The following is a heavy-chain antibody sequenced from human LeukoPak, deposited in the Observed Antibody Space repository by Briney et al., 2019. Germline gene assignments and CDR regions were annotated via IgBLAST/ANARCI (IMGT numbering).Heavy chain of an antibody. D-gene: IGHD6-19*01. CDR3: AKSQWLVRWGNFDY. V-gene: IGHV3-23*01. CDR2: ISGSGGST. CDR1: GFTFSSYA. J-gene: IGHJ4*02. Sequence: GGSLRLSCTASGFTFSSYAMSWVRQAPGKGLQWVLAISGSGGSTYYADSVKGRFTISRDNSKNTLYLQMNSLRAEDTAVYYCAKSQWLVRWGNFDYWGQGTLVTVSS.